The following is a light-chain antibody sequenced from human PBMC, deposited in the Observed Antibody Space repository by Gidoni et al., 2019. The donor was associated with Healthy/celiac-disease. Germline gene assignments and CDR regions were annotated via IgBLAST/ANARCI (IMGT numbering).Light chain of an antibody. Sequence: IQMTQSPSSLSAPVGDRVTITCRASQSISSYLTWYQQKPGKAPKLLIYAASSLQSGVPSRFSGSRSGTDFTLTISSLQPEDFATYFCQQSYSTPQTFXQXTKLXIK. V-gene: IGKV1-39*01. CDR2: AAS. J-gene: IGKJ2*01. CDR1: QSISSY. CDR3: QQSYSTPQT.